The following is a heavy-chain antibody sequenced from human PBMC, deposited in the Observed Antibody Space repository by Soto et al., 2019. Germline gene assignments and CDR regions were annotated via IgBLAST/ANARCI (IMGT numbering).Heavy chain of an antibody. CDR2: IDHNGHT. V-gene: IGHV4-34*01. D-gene: IGHD3-10*01. J-gene: IGHJ4*02. Sequence: QVQLQQWGAGLLKPSETLSLTCAVYGGSFSGYCWSWIRQSPGKGLEWIGEIDHNGHTNYNPSLKSRVTISVDKSKNQFSLRLSSTTAADTATYYCAPYGSGIYYISRDQYCGQGTLVIVSS. CDR1: GGSFSGYC. CDR3: APYGSGIYYISRDQY.